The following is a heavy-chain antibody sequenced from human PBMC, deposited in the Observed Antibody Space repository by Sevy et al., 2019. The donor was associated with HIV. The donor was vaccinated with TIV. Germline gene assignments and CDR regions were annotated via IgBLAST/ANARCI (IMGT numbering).Heavy chain of an antibody. CDR3: ARATYCSSTSCYYAFDI. CDR1: GFTFSSYW. CDR2: INSDGSST. Sequence: GGSLRLSCAASGFTFSSYWMHWVRQAPGKGLVWVSRINSDGSSTSYADSVKGRFTISRDNAKNTLYLQMNSLRAEETAVYYCARATYCSSTSCYYAFDIWGQGTMVTVSS. J-gene: IGHJ3*02. V-gene: IGHV3-74*01. D-gene: IGHD2-2*01.